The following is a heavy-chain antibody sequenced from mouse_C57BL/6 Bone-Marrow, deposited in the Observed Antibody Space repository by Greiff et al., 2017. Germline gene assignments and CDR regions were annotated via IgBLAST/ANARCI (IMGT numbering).Heavy chain of an antibody. CDR3: AREAYYSKGGFAY. J-gene: IGHJ3*01. CDR2: IDPSDSYT. D-gene: IGHD2-5*01. CDR1: GYTFTSYW. Sequence: QVQLQQPGAELVMPGASVKLSCKASGYTFTSYWMHWVKQRPGQGLEWIGEIDPSDSYTNYNQKLKGKSTLTVDKSSSTAYMQLSSLTSEDSAVYYCAREAYYSKGGFAYWGQGTLVTVSA. V-gene: IGHV1-69*01.